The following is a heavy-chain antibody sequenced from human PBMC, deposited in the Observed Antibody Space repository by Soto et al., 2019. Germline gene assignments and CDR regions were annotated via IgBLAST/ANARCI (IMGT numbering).Heavy chain of an antibody. J-gene: IGHJ4*02. Sequence: VASVKVSCKASGYTFTSYAMHWVRQAPGQRLEWMGWINAGNGNTKYSQKFQGRVTITRDTSASTAYMELSSLRSEDTAVYYCARNFLGSSAIDYWGQGTLVTVSS. CDR2: INAGNGNT. D-gene: IGHD6-25*01. CDR1: GYTFTSYA. V-gene: IGHV1-3*01. CDR3: ARNFLGSSAIDY.